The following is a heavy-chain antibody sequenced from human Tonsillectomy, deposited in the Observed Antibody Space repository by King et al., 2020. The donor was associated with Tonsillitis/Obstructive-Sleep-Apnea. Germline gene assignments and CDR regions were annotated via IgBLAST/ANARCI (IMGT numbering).Heavy chain of an antibody. Sequence: VQLVESGGGVVRPGGSLRLSCAASGLAFGDFGMSWVRQAPGKGLEWVSGINGNGDSTHYADSLKGRFAIFRDNAKKSLYLQMSSLRAEDTAFYYCAKNYGDPEYWGQGTLVTVSS. J-gene: IGHJ4*02. CDR3: AKNYGDPEY. CDR1: GLAFGDFG. CDR2: INGNGDST. D-gene: IGHD4-17*01. V-gene: IGHV3-20*04.